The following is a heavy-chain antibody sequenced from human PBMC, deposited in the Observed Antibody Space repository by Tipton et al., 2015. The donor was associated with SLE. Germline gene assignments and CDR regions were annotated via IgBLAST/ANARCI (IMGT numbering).Heavy chain of an antibody. CDR3: AREGSSEEH. D-gene: IGHD6-13*01. CDR2: ISSSSSYT. Sequence: SLRLSCAASGFTFSSYAMSWIRQAPGKGLEWVSYISSSSSYTNYADSVKGRFTISRDNAKNSLYLQMNSLRAEDTAVYYCAREGSSEEHWGQGTLVTVSS. CDR1: GFTFSSYA. V-gene: IGHV3-11*05. J-gene: IGHJ1*01.